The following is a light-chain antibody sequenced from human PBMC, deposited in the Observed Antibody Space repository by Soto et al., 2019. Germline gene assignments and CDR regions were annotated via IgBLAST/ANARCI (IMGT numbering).Light chain of an antibody. Sequence: EIVMTQSPLSLPVTPGEPASISCRSSQSLLHSNGNNYLNWYLQKPVQSQQLLIHLGSNRAFWVGDMFSGGRSGTDLTVNSSRVEADHVGVYYWMQALRSFTFGPGNKVDIK. V-gene: IGKV2-28*01. J-gene: IGKJ3*01. CDR3: MQALRSFT. CDR2: LGS. CDR1: QSLLHSNGNNY.